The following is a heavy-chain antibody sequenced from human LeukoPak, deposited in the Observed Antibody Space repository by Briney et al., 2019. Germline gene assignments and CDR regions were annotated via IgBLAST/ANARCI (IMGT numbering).Heavy chain of an antibody. CDR1: GFTFTRFA. J-gene: IGHJ6*02. D-gene: IGHD3-3*01. CDR2: ISYDGSNK. Sequence: PGGSLRLSCAASGFTFTRFAMYWVRQAPGKGLEWVALISYDGSNKYYADSVKGRFTISRDNSKNTVYLQMNSLRAEDTAVYYCARVGGDVLSGHRTGYYYAMDVWGQGTTVTVSS. V-gene: IGHV3-30*04. CDR3: ARVGGDVLSGHRTGYYYAMDV.